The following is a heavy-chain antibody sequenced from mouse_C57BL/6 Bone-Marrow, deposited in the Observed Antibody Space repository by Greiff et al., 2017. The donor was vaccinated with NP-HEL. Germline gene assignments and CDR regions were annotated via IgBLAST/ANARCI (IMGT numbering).Heavy chain of an antibody. CDR2: IYPGSGST. V-gene: IGHV1-55*01. CDR1: GYTFTSYW. D-gene: IGHD3-3*01. CDR3: ARGLDAMDY. J-gene: IGHJ4*01. Sequence: QVQLKQSGAELVKPGASVKMSCKASGYTFTSYWITWVKQRPGQGLEWIGDIYPGSGSTKYNEKFKSKATLTVDTSSSTAYMQLSSLKSEDSAVYYCARGLDAMDYWGQGTSVTVSS.